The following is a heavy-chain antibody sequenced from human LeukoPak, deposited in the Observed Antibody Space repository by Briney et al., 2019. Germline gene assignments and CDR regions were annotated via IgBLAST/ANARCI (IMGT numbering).Heavy chain of an antibody. CDR2: IKQDGSEK. D-gene: IGHD2-8*01. V-gene: IGHV3-7*01. J-gene: IGHJ4*02. CDR3: ARWNDIVLMVYAMPIDY. CDR1: GFTFSSYW. Sequence: GGSLRPSCAASGFTFSSYWMSWVRQAPGKGLEWVANIKQDGSEKYYVDSVKGRFTISRDNAKNSLYLQMNSLRAEDTAVCYCARWNDIVLMVYAMPIDYWGQGTLVTVSS.